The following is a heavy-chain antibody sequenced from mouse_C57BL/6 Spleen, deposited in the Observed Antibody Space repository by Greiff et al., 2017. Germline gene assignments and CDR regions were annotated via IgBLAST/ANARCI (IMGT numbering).Heavy chain of an antibody. J-gene: IGHJ4*01. Sequence: DVQLVESGPGLVKPSQSLSLTCSVTGYSITSGYYWNWIRQFPGNKLEWMGYISYDGSNNYNPSLKNRISITRDTSKNQFFLKLNSVTTEDTATYYCAREGLYGSSYDAMDYWGQGTSVTVSS. D-gene: IGHD1-1*01. CDR1: GYSITSGYY. V-gene: IGHV3-6*01. CDR3: AREGLYGSSYDAMDY. CDR2: ISYDGSN.